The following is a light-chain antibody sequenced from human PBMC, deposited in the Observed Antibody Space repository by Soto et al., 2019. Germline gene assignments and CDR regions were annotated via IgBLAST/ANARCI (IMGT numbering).Light chain of an antibody. Sequence: EIVMTQSPATLSVSPGERATLSCRASQSVSSNLAWYQQKPGQAPRLLIYGASTRATGITARFSGSGSGTEFTLTISSLQSEDFVVYYCQQYNNWPPGTFGQGTKLEIK. CDR3: QQYNNWPPGT. CDR1: QSVSSN. V-gene: IGKV3-15*01. J-gene: IGKJ2*02. CDR2: GAS.